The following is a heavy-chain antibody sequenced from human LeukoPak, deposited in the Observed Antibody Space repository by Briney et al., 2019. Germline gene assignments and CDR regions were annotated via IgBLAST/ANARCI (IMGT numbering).Heavy chain of an antibody. D-gene: IGHD3-10*01. V-gene: IGHV3-15*01. CDR2: IKSKGDGGTT. CDR3: TLYYNAFDI. J-gene: IGHJ3*02. Sequence: GGSLRLSCAASGFSFSNAWMSWVRQAPGKGLEWVGRIKSKGDGGTTDYAAPVKGRFTISRDDSKNTLYLQMNSLKTVDTAVYYCTLYYNAFDIWGQGTMVTVSS. CDR1: GFSFSNAW.